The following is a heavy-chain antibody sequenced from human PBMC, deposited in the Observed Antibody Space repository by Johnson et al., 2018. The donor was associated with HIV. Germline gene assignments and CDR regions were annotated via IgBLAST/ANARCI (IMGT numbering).Heavy chain of an antibody. J-gene: IGHJ3*02. CDR3: AKDLRIRSSGWYIEGFDAFDI. V-gene: IGHV3-30*04. CDR2: ISYDGSNK. Sequence: VQLLESGGGVVQPGRSLRLSCAASGFTFSSYAMHWVRQAPGKGLEWVAVISYDGSNKYYADSVKGRFTISRDNAKNSLYLQMNSLRAEDTALYYCAKDLRIRSSGWYIEGFDAFDIWGQGTMVTVSS. CDR1: GFTFSSYA. D-gene: IGHD6-19*01.